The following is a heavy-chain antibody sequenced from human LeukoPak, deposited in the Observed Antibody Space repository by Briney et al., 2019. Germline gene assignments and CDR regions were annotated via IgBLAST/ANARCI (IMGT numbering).Heavy chain of an antibody. CDR3: ARRQWLVRGSETNWFDP. V-gene: IGHV1-18*01. CDR2: ISAYNGKT. J-gene: IGHJ5*02. D-gene: IGHD6-19*01. Sequence: ASVKVSCKASGYTFTSYGISWVRQAPGQGLEWMGWISAYNGKTNYAQKLQGRVTMTTDTSTSTAYMELRSLRSDDTAVYYCARRQWLVRGSETNWFDPWGQGTLVTVSS. CDR1: GYTFTSYG.